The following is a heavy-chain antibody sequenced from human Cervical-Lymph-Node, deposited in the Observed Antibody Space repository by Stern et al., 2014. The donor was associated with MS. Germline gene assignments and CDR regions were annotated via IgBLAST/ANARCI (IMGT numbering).Heavy chain of an antibody. CDR3: HFGVSFDY. Sequence: LVQSGPTLVKPTQTLTLTCSFSGFSLSLIGEGVGWIRQPPGKALEWLALIYWDDDRRYNPSLKGRLTITKDTSKNMVVLRMTNMDPVDTATYCVHFGVSFDYWGQGTLVTV. D-gene: IGHD3-10*01. J-gene: IGHJ4*02. CDR1: GFSLSLIGEG. V-gene: IGHV2-5*02. CDR2: IYWDDDR.